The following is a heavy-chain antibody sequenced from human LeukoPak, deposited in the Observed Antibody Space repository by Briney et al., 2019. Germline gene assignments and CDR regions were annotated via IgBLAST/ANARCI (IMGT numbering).Heavy chain of an antibody. J-gene: IGHJ4*02. CDR1: GYTFTGYY. CDR3: ARWAAAGDFDY. D-gene: IGHD6-13*01. Sequence: ASVKVSCKASGYTFTGYYMHWVRQAPGQGLEWMGRINPNRGGTNYAQKFQGRVTMTRDTSISTAYMELSRLRSDDTAVYYCARWAAAGDFDYWGQGTLVTVSS. V-gene: IGHV1-2*06. CDR2: INPNRGGT.